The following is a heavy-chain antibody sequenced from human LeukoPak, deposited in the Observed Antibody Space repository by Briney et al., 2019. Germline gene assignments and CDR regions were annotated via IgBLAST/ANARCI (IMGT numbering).Heavy chain of an antibody. Sequence: ASVKVSCKASGGTFSSYAISWVRQAPGQGLEWMGGIIPIFGTANYAQKFQGRVTITADKSTSTAYMELSSLRSEDTAMYYCARTATVTTGPYYYYYMDVWGKGTTVTVSS. CDR2: IIPIFGTA. D-gene: IGHD4-11*01. J-gene: IGHJ6*03. CDR1: GGTFSSYA. V-gene: IGHV1-69*06. CDR3: ARTATVTTGPYYYYYMDV.